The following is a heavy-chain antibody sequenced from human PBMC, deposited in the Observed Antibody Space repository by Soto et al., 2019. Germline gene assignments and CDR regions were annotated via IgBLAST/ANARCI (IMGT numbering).Heavy chain of an antibody. V-gene: IGHV4-30-4*01. Sequence: SETLSLTCTVSGGSISSDDYYWSWICQPPGKGLEWIGYIYYSGSSYYNPSLKSRVTISIDTSKNQFSLKLSSVTAADTAVYYCARVLYSSRWYWFDPRGQRTLVTVSS. CDR3: ARVLYSSRWYWFDP. CDR1: GGSISSDDYY. CDR2: IYYSGSS. J-gene: IGHJ5*02. D-gene: IGHD6-13*01.